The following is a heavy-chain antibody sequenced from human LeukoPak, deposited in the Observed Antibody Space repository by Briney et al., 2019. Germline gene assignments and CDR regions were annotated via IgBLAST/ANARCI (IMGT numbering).Heavy chain of an antibody. Sequence: SETLSLTCTVSGYSISSGYYWGWIRQPPGKGLEWIGSIYHSGSTYYNPSLKSRVTISVDTSKNQFSLKLSSVTAADTPVYYCARVRCSSTSCYRAYFDYWGQGTLVTVSS. CDR2: IYHSGST. D-gene: IGHD2-2*01. J-gene: IGHJ4*02. V-gene: IGHV4-38-2*02. CDR3: ARVRCSSTSCYRAYFDY. CDR1: GYSISSGYY.